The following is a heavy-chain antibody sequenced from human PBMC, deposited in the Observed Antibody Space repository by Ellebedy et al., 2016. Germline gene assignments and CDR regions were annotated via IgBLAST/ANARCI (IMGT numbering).Heavy chain of an antibody. CDR3: ARVEDDYSNYGSFHGMDV. CDR1: GFTFSSYG. Sequence: GESLKISCAASGFTFSSYGMHWVRQAPGKGLEWVAVISYDGSNKYYADSVKGRFTISRDNSKNTLYLQMNSLRAEDTAVYYCARVEDDYSNYGSFHGMDVWGQGTTVTVSS. D-gene: IGHD4-11*01. J-gene: IGHJ6*02. V-gene: IGHV3-30*03. CDR2: ISYDGSNK.